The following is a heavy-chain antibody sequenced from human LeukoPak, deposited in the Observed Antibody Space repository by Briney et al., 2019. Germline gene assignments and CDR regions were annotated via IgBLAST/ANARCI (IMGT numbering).Heavy chain of an antibody. V-gene: IGHV1-18*01. CDR2: ISAYNGDT. D-gene: IGHD2-8*01. J-gene: IGHJ4*02. CDR1: GYTFTSYG. CDR3: ARYIVLMVYASEGFDY. Sequence: ASVKVSCKASGYTFTSYGISWVRQAPGQGLEWMGWISAYNGDTNYAQKLQGRVTMTTDTSTSTAYMELRSLRSDDTAVYYCARYIVLMVYASEGFDYWGQGTLVTVSS.